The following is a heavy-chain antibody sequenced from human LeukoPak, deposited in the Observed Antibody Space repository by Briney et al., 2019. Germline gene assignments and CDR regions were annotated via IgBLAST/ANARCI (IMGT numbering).Heavy chain of an antibody. CDR3: ARDTYYYDSSGYQELDY. Sequence: ASVKVSCKASGGTFSSYAISWVRQAPGQGLEWMGWISAYNGNTNYAQKLQGRVTMTTDTSTSTAYMELRSLRSDDTAVYYCARDTYYYDSSGYQELDYWGQGTLVTVSS. J-gene: IGHJ4*02. CDR2: ISAYNGNT. V-gene: IGHV1-18*01. CDR1: GGTFSSYA. D-gene: IGHD3-22*01.